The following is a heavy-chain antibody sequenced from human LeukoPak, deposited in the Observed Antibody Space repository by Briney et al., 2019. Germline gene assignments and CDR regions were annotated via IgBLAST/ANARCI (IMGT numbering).Heavy chain of an antibody. D-gene: IGHD3-22*01. Sequence: SEALSLTCTVSGGSIRSGGYYWSWIRQHPGKGLECIGYIYYSGSTYYNPSLKSRVTISVDTSKNQFSLKLSSVTAADTAVYYCARDSQYYYDSSGLDYWGQGTLVTVSS. CDR3: ARDSQYYYDSSGLDY. V-gene: IGHV4-31*03. CDR2: IYYSGST. CDR1: GGSIRSGGYY. J-gene: IGHJ4*02.